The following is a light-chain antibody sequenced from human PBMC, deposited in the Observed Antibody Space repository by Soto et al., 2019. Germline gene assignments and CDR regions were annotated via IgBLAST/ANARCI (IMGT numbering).Light chain of an antibody. CDR3: QSYDSSLSGYVV. V-gene: IGLV1-40*01. Sequence: QPVLTQPPSVSGAPGQRVTISCTGSSSNIGAGYDVHWYQQLPGTAPKLLIYGNSNRPSGVPDRFSGSKSGTSASLAITGLRAEDEADYYFQSYDSSLSGYVVFGGGTKVTVL. CDR1: SSNIGAGYD. CDR2: GNS. J-gene: IGLJ2*01.